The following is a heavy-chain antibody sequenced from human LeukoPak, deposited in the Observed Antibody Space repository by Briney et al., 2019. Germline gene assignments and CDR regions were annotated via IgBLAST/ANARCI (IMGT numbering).Heavy chain of an antibody. CDR3: ARYHCSTTTCYNFDC. V-gene: IGHV4-59*03. Sequence: SETLSLTCTVSGGSISGYYWSWIRQPPGKGLEWIGYILYTGSTNHNPSLKSRVTISVDTSKNQFSLNLSSVTAAATAVYYCARYHCSTTTCYNFDCWGQGILVTVSS. J-gene: IGHJ4*02. CDR2: ILYTGST. D-gene: IGHD2-2*02. CDR1: GGSISGYY.